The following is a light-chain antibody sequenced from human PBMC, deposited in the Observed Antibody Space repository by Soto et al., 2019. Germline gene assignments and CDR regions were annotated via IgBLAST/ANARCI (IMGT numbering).Light chain of an antibody. V-gene: IGKV4-1*01. J-gene: IGKJ2*01. CDR1: RSVLYNSNNKNY. CDR3: QQYSNVPYT. Sequence: DIVMTQSPDSLAVSLGERATINCKSSRSVLYNSNNKNYLAWYQQKPGQPPKLLIYWASTRESGVPDRFSGSGSGTDSTLTISSLQAGDVAVYYCQQYSNVPYTFGQGTKLEIK. CDR2: WAS.